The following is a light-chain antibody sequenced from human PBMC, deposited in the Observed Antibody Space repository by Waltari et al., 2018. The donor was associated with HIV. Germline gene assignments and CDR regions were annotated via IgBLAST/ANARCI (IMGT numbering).Light chain of an antibody. CDR2: DAS. V-gene: IGKV1-33*01. J-gene: IGKJ2*01. CDR3: QQYDDLEYT. Sequence: DIQMTQSPFSLSASVGDRVTITCQASQDIKHYLNCYQQKPGKAAKLLIFDASNLETGVPSRFSGSGSGTHFSLTISSLRPEDNATYYCQQYDDLEYTFGQGTKLEMK. CDR1: QDIKHY.